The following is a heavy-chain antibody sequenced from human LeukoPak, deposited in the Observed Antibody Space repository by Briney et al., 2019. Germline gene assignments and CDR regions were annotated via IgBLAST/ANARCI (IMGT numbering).Heavy chain of an antibody. J-gene: IGHJ4*02. V-gene: IGHV4-30-4*01. Sequence: SETLSLTCTVSGGSISSGDYYWSWIRQPPGKGLEWIGYIYYSGSTYYNPSLKSRVTISVDTSKNQFSLKLSSVTAADTAVYYCARRFRLATILQGGFDYWGQGTLVTVSS. CDR3: ARRFRLATILQGGFDY. CDR1: GGSISSGDYY. D-gene: IGHD5-12*01. CDR2: IYYSGST.